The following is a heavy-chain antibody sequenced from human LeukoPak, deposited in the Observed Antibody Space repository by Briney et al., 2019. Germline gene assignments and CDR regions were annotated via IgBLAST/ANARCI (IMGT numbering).Heavy chain of an antibody. CDR2: FDPEDGET. V-gene: IGHV1-24*01. J-gene: IGHJ4*02. CDR1: GYTLTELS. Sequence: ASVKVSCKVSGYTLTELSMHWVRQAPGKGLEWMGGFDPEDGETIYAQKFQGRVTMTEDTSTDTAYMELSSLRSEDTAVYYCATYYYDSSGYSDYFDYWGQGTLVTVSS. D-gene: IGHD3-22*01. CDR3: ATYYYDSSGYSDYFDY.